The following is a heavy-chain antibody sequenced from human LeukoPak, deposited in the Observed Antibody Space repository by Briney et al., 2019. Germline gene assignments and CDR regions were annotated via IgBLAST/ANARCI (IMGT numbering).Heavy chain of an antibody. V-gene: IGHV3-23*01. CDR1: GLRFSSYA. CDR3: ASHLPDVGDFFYLYFDL. J-gene: IGHJ2*01. D-gene: IGHD4-17*01. Sequence: GGSLRLSCAASGLRFSSYAMSWVRQAPGKGLEWVSTISGGGGTDYADSVKGRFTISRDNSKSTLYLQMNSLRAEDTAVYFCASHLPDVGDFFYLYFDLWGRGTLVTVSS. CDR2: ISGGGGT.